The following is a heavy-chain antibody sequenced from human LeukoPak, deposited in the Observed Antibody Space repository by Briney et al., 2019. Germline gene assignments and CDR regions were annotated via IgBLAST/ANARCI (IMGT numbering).Heavy chain of an antibody. CDR1: GGSINSYY. D-gene: IGHD4-11*01. V-gene: IGHV4-59*01. Sequence: PSETLSLTCTVSGGSINSYYWSWVRQPPAKGLEWIGYIYYTGSTNYSPSLTSRVTISVDTSKNQFSLKLSSVIAADTALYYCARAKGNSNYPYYYMDVWGKGTTVTVSS. CDR2: IYYTGST. J-gene: IGHJ6*03. CDR3: ARAKGNSNYPYYYMDV.